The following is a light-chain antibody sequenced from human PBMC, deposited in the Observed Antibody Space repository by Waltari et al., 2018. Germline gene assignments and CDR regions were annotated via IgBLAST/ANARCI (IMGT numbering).Light chain of an antibody. CDR3: QSFDSSLSASV. CDR2: GNT. Sequence: QSVLTQPPSMSGAPGQKVTIPCTGGSSNFGAGYDVHWYQQFPGTSPKLLIFGNTHGPSGVPCRYSGSRSGTSASLAIAGLQSEDEAVYYCQSFDSSLSASVFGGGTKLTVL. V-gene: IGLV1-40*01. J-gene: IGLJ2*01. CDR1: SSNFGAGYD.